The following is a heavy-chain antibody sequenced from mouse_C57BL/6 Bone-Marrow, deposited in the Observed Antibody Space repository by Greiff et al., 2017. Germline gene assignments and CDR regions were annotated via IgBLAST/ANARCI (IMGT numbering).Heavy chain of an antibody. CDR3: ARWGGSSWLDY. Sequence: QVQLQQSGTELVKPGASVKLSCKASGYTFTSYWMHWVKQRPGQGLEWIGNINPSHGGTNYTEKFKSKATLTVDKSSSTAYMQLSSLTSENSAVYDCARWGGSSWLDYGGQGTTLTVSS. V-gene: IGHV1-53*01. CDR1: GYTFTSYW. CDR2: INPSHGGT. D-gene: IGHD1-1*01. J-gene: IGHJ2*01.